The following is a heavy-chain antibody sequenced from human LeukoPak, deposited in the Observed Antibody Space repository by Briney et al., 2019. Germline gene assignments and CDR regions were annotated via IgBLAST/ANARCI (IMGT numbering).Heavy chain of an antibody. CDR2: IGTAGDT. CDR1: GFTFSSYD. D-gene: IGHD3-10*01. CDR3: AKDQDYYGSGGNFDY. Sequence: GGSLRLSCAASGFTFSSYDMHWVRQATGKGLEWVSAIGTAGDTYYPGSVKGRFTISRENAKNSSYLQMNSLRAGDTAVYYCAKDQDYYGSGGNFDYWGQGTLVTVSS. V-gene: IGHV3-13*01. J-gene: IGHJ4*02.